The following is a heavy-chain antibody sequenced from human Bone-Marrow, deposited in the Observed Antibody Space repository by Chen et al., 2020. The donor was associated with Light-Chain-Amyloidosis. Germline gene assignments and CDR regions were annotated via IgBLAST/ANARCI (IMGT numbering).Heavy chain of an antibody. D-gene: IGHD3-22*01. Sequence: QVQLQASGPGLVKPSDTLSLTCAVPGYSIAVGYNWGWIRQSPGEGLEWIGSLHHSGTTFHNPSLRSRITMSIDMSKNQLSLKLRSVTASDTAVYYCARALDSGSYYLNYFDYWGQGILVTASS. V-gene: IGHV4-38-2*01. J-gene: IGHJ4*02. CDR2: LHHSGTT. CDR3: ARALDSGSYYLNYFDY. CDR1: GYSIAVGYN.